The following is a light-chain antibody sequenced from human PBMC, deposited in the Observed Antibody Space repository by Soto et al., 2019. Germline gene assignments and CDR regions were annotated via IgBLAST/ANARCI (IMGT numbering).Light chain of an antibody. CDR1: QTISGY. V-gene: IGKV1-5*01. Sequence: DIHMTHSPSTLSHSVGDRVTITCRASQTISGYLAWYQQKPGKAPKLLNLESGVPSRFIGSGSGTGFALSISSLQPDDSAYYYCQQYHSYPWTFGQGTKVDIK. J-gene: IGKJ1*01. CDR3: QQYHSYPWT.